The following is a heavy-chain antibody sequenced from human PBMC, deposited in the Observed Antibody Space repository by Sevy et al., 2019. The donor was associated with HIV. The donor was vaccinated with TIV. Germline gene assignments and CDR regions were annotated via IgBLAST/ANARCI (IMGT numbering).Heavy chain of an antibody. V-gene: IGHV3-66*02. CDR1: GLSVSDNY. J-gene: IGHJ1*01. D-gene: IGHD1-1*01. CDR2: IYSDGRT. Sequence: GGSLRLSCAASGLSVSDNYMNWVRQAPGKGLELVSVIYSDGRTYYADSVKGRFTISRDNSKSSLYLQMNSLRGEDTAVYYCALERLSSNVAEYFQNWGQGTLVTVSS. CDR3: ALERLSSNVAEYFQN.